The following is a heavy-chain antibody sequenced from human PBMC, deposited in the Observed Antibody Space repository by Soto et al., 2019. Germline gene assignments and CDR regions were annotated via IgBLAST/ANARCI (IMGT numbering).Heavy chain of an antibody. CDR1: GYTFFTYD. Sequence: ASVKVSCKASGYTFFTYDISWVRQAPGQGLEWMGWISTYSGDTKYAQKFQGRVTMTTDTSTTTAYLELRSLRSDDTAVYYCARHHGPTASENWFDPWGQGTLVTVSS. CDR3: ARHHGPTASENWFDP. V-gene: IGHV1-18*01. CDR2: ISTYSGDT. J-gene: IGHJ5*02. D-gene: IGHD4-17*01.